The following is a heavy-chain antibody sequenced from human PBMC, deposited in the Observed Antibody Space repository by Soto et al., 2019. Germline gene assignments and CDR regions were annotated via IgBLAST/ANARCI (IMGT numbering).Heavy chain of an antibody. Sequence: SETLSLTCTVSGGSISSYYWSWIRQPPGKGLEWIGYIYYSGSTNYNPSLKSRVTISVDTSKNQFSLKLSSVTAADTAVYYCAREVRGDYAHYFDYRGQGTLVTVSS. J-gene: IGHJ4*02. CDR3: AREVRGDYAHYFDY. CDR2: IYYSGST. D-gene: IGHD4-17*01. V-gene: IGHV4-59*01. CDR1: GGSISSYY.